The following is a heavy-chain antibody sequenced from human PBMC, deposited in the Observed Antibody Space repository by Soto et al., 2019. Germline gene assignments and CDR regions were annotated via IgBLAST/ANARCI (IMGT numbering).Heavy chain of an antibody. CDR3: ARHSKTRFLEWFEPAIY. Sequence: ASVKVSCKASGYTFTSHGISWVRQAPGQGLEWMGWISAYNGNTNYAQKLQGRVTMTTDTSTSTAYMELRSLRSDDTAVYYCARHSKTRFLEWFEPAIYWGQGTLVTVS. CDR2: ISAYNGNT. CDR1: GYTFTSHG. J-gene: IGHJ4*02. V-gene: IGHV1-18*01. D-gene: IGHD3-3*01.